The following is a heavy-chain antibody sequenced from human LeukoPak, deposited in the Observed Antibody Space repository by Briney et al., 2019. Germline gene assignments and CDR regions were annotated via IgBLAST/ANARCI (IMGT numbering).Heavy chain of an antibody. J-gene: IGHJ5*02. CDR3: ARDPEGLRFPWFDP. CDR1: GGSISSSSYY. D-gene: IGHD3-3*01. CDR2: IYYSGST. Sequence: PSETLSLTCTASGGSISSSSYYWGWIRQPPGKGLEWIGSIYYSGSTYYNPSLKSRVTRSVDTSKNQFSLKLSSVTAADTAVYYCARDPEGLRFPWFDPWGQGTLVTVSS. V-gene: IGHV4-39*07.